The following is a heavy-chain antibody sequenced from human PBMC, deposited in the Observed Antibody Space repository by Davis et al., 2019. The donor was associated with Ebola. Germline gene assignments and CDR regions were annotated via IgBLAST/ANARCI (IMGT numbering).Heavy chain of an antibody. V-gene: IGHV3-30*03. CDR3: ATDVEAMVTTYSYYGMDV. D-gene: IGHD4-17*01. CDR1: AFTFSNYG. CDR2: ISYDGSNK. Sequence: GESLKISCAASAFTFSNYGMHWVRQAPGKGLEWVAVISYDGSNKYYADSVKGRFTISRDNSKNTLYLQMSSLRLEDTAVYYCATDVEAMVTTYSYYGMDVWGQGTTVTVSS. J-gene: IGHJ6*02.